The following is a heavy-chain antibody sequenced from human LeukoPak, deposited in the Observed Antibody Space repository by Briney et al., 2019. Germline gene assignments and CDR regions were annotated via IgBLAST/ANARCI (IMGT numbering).Heavy chain of an antibody. CDR3: ARKNDFEI. CDR1: GGSISSDH. CDR2: IFYSGRT. J-gene: IGHJ3*02. D-gene: IGHD2/OR15-2a*01. V-gene: IGHV4-59*01. Sequence: SETLSLTCTVSGGSISSDHWNWIRQPPGKGLEWIGCIFYSGRTYYNPSLKSRVTISVDMSKSQFSLRLTSVTATDTAVYYCARKNDFEIWGQGTLVTVSS.